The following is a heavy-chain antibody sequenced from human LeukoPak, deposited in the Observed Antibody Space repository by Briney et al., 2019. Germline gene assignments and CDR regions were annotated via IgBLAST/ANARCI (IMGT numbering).Heavy chain of an antibody. D-gene: IGHD2/OR15-2a*01. CDR3: ARNRDLGPAESFQH. Sequence: ASVKVSCKASGGTFSSYAISWVRQAPGQGLEWMGGIIPIFGTANYAQKFQGRVTITADESTSTAYMELSSLRSEDTAVYYCARNRDLGPAESFQHWGQGTLVTVSS. CDR1: GGTFSSYA. CDR2: IIPIFGTA. V-gene: IGHV1-69*13. J-gene: IGHJ1*01.